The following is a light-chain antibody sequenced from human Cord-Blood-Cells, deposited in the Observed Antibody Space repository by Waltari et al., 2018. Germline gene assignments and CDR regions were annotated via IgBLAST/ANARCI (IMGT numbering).Light chain of an antibody. V-gene: IGLV2-23*01. CDR3: CSYAGSSTFV. CDR2: EGS. CDR1: RSDVGSYKL. J-gene: IGLJ1*01. Sequence: QSALTQHASVSGSPGQSITIPCTGTRSDVGSYKLVSCYQQHPGKAPKLIIYEGSKRPSGVSNRFSGSKSGNTASLTISGLQAEDEADYYCCSYAGSSTFVFGTGTKVTVL.